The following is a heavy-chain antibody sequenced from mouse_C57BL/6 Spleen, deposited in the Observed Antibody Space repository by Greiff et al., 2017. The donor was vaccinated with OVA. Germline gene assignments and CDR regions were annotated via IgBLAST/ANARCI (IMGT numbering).Heavy chain of an antibody. D-gene: IGHD1-2*01. CDR3: ARSGRVRPAFDY. CDR2: INPSNGGT. V-gene: IGHV1-53*01. CDR1: GYTFTSYW. Sequence: VQLQQPGTELVKPGASVKLSCKASGYTFTSYWMHWVKQRPGQGLEWIGNINPSNGGTNYNEKFKSKATLTVDKSSSTDYMQLSSLTAEDSAVYYCARSGRVRPAFDYWGQGTTLTVSS. J-gene: IGHJ2*01.